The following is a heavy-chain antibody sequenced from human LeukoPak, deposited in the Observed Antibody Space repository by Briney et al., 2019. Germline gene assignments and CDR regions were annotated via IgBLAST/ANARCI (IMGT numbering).Heavy chain of an antibody. V-gene: IGHV4-38-2*02. J-gene: IGHJ4*02. CDR1: GYSISSGYY. Sequence: SETLSLTCTVSGYSISSGYYWGWIRQPPGKGLEWIGSIYHSGSTYYNPSLKSRVTISLDTSKNQFSLKLSSVTAADTAVYYCAREGDIGYCSSTSCWAFDYWGQGTLVTVSS. CDR3: AREGDIGYCSSTSCWAFDY. D-gene: IGHD2-2*01. CDR2: IYHSGST.